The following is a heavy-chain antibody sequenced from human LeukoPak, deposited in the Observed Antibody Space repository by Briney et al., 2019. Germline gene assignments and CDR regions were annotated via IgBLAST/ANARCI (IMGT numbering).Heavy chain of an antibody. Sequence: GGSLRLSCAASGFTFSSYAMSWVRQAPGKGLEWVSAISGSGGSTYYADSVKGRFTISRDNSKNTLYLQMNSLRAEDTAVYYCASHYDILTGYIDYWGRGTLVTVSS. D-gene: IGHD3-9*01. CDR3: ASHYDILTGYIDY. CDR2: ISGSGGST. CDR1: GFTFSSYA. V-gene: IGHV3-23*01. J-gene: IGHJ4*02.